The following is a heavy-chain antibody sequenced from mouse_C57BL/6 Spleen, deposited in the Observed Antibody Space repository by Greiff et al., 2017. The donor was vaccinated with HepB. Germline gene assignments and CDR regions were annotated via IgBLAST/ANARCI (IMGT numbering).Heavy chain of an antibody. Sequence: QVQLKESGPGLVQPSQSLSITCTVSGFSLTSYGVHWVRQSPGKGLEWLGVIWSGGSTDYNAAFISRLSISKDNSKSQVFFKMNSLQADDTAIYYCASLPTIVTTSPYAMDYWGQGTSVTVSS. CDR2: IWSGGST. CDR3: ASLPTIVTTSPYAMDY. J-gene: IGHJ4*01. D-gene: IGHD2-5*01. V-gene: IGHV2-2*01. CDR1: GFSLTSYG.